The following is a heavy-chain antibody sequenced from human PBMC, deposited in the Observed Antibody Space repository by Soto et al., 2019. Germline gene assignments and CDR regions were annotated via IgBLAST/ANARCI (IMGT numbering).Heavy chain of an antibody. Sequence: PGGSLRLSCAASGFTFSSYGMHWVRQAPGKGLEWVAVISYDGSNKYYADSVKGRFTISRDNSKNTLYLQMNSLRAEDTAVYYCAKALGEWELRRPLDAFDIWGQGTMVTVSS. D-gene: IGHD1-26*01. CDR3: AKALGEWELRRPLDAFDI. V-gene: IGHV3-30*18. CDR2: ISYDGSNK. J-gene: IGHJ3*02. CDR1: GFTFSSYG.